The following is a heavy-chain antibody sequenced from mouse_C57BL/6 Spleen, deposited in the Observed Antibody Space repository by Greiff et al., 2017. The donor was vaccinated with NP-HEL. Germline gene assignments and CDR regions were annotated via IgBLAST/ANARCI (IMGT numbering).Heavy chain of an antibody. Sequence: QVQLQQPGAELVRPGTSVKLSCKASGYTFTSYWMHWVKQRPGQGLEWIGVIDPSDSSPNYNQKFKGKATLTVDTSSSTAYMQLSSLTSEDSAVYYCARGGLPHWYFDVWGTGTTVTVSS. J-gene: IGHJ1*03. CDR1: GYTFTSYW. CDR3: ARGGLPHWYFDV. CDR2: IDPSDSSP. V-gene: IGHV1-59*01. D-gene: IGHD2-2*01.